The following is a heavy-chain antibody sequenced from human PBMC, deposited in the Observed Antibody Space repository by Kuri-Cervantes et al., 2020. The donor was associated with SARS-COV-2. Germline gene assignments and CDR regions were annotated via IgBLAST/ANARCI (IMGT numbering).Heavy chain of an antibody. CDR3: ATAPAAIRMDWFDP. V-gene: IGHV1-69*13. Sequence: SVKVSCKASGGTFSSYAISWVRQAPGQGLEWMGGIIPIFGTANYAQKFQGRVTITADESTSTAYMELSSLRSEDTAVYYCATAPAAIRMDWFDPWGQGTLVTVSS. CDR2: IIPIFGTA. J-gene: IGHJ5*02. CDR1: GGTFSSYA. D-gene: IGHD2-2*01.